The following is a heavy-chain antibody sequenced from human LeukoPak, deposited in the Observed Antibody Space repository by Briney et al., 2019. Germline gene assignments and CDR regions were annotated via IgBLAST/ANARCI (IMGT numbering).Heavy chain of an antibody. CDR3: ARISTVTTS. D-gene: IGHD4-17*01. CDR2: IYHSGST. J-gene: IGHJ4*02. Sequence: GLEWIGYIYHSGSTNYNPSLKSRVTISVDKSKNQFSLKLSSVTAADTAVYYCARISTVTTSWGQGTLVTVSS. V-gene: IGHV4-30-2*01.